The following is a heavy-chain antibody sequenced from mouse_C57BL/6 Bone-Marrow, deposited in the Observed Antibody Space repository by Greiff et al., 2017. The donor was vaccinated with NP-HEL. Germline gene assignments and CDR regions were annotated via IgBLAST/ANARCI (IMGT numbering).Heavy chain of an antibody. CDR2: IYPYNGVS. D-gene: IGHD1-1*01. V-gene: IGHV1-31*01. J-gene: IGHJ4*01. CDR3: ARRAYYYGRSYDAMDY. CDR1: GYSFTGYY. Sequence: VQLQQSGPELVKPGASVKISCKASGYSFTGYYMHWVKQSHGNILDWIGYIYPYNGVSSYNQKFKGKATLTVDKSSSTAYMELRSLTSEDSAVYYCARRAYYYGRSYDAMDYWGQGTSVTVSS.